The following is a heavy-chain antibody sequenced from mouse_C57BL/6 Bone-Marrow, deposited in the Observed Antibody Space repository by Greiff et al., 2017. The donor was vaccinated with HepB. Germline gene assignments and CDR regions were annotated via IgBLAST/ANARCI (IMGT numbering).Heavy chain of an antibody. J-gene: IGHJ3*01. Sequence: QVQLQQPGAELVRPGPSVKLSCKASGYTFTSYWMHWVKQRPGQGLEWIGVIDPSDSYTNYNQKFKGKATLTVDTSSSTAYMQLSSLTSEDSAVYYCARRYDWFAYWGQGTLVTVSA. CDR2: IDPSDSYT. CDR3: ARRYDWFAY. CDR1: GYTFTSYW. D-gene: IGHD2-3*01. V-gene: IGHV1-59*01.